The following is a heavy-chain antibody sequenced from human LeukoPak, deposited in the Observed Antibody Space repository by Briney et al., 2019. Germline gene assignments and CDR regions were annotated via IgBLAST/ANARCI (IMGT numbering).Heavy chain of an antibody. Sequence: PGGSLRLSCAASGITFRNYGMHWVRQAPGRGLEWVADIKEDGTDKYSVDSVKGRFTISRDNAKNSLYLQMDSLRAEDTAVYYCARDTYRFFDLWGRGTLVTVSS. V-gene: IGHV3-7*01. CDR1: GITFRNYG. J-gene: IGHJ2*01. CDR2: IKEDGTDK. CDR3: ARDTYRFFDL.